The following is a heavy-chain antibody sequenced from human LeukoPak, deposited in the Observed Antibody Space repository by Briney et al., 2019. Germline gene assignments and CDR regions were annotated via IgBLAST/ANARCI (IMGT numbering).Heavy chain of an antibody. CDR1: GGSLSNYY. J-gene: IGHJ6*03. CDR2: IFYSGST. D-gene: IGHD3-9*01. CDR3: ARGLGYDIYGGDYYYYMDV. V-gene: IGHV4-59*08. Sequence: SETLSLTCTVSGGSLSNYYWSWIRQPPGKGLEWIGYIFYSGSTNYNPSLKSRVTISVDTSKNQFSLKLSSVTAADTAVYYCARGLGYDIYGGDYYYYMDVWGKGTTVTISS.